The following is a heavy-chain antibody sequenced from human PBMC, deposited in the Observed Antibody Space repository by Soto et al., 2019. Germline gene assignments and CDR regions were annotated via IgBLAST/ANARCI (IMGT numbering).Heavy chain of an antibody. CDR3: ARIGSSYNSFEY. Sequence: PCESLKISCEGSGYTFSSYSNGWVRQMPGKGLEWMGIIYPDDSDTRYSASFRGQVTISVDKSISRAYLQWSSLKASDSAMYFCARIGSSYNSFEYWRRGTLVIVSS. V-gene: IGHV5-51*01. CDR1: GYTFSSYS. CDR2: IYPDDSDT. J-gene: IGHJ4*02. D-gene: IGHD6-19*01.